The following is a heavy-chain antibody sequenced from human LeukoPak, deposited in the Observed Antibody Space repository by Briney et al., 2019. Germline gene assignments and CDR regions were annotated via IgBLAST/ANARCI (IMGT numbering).Heavy chain of an antibody. CDR3: AREDLDGYVPYGMDV. CDR1: GLTFANYV. J-gene: IGHJ6*02. Sequence: GGSMRLSCAASGLTFANYVMTWVRQAPGGGLEWVSYISSSGSTIYYADSVKGRFTISRDNAKNSLYLQMNSLRAEDTAVYYCAREDLDGYVPYGMDVWGQGTTVTVSS. CDR2: ISSSGSTI. D-gene: IGHD5-24*01. V-gene: IGHV3-11*01.